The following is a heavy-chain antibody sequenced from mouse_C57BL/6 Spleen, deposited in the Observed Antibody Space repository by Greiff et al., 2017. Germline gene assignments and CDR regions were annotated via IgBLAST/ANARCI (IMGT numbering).Heavy chain of an antibody. CDR1: GFTFSNYW. CDR2: IRLKSDNYAT. Sequence: EVQLVESGGGLVQPGGSMKLSCVASGFTFSNYWMNWVRQSPEKGLEWVAQIRLKSDNYATNYAESVKGRFTISRDDSKSSVYLQMNNLRAEDTEIYYCTALTITTVVASGSFWYFDVWGTGTTVTVSS. J-gene: IGHJ1*03. V-gene: IGHV6-3*01. CDR3: TALTITTVVASGSFWYFDV. D-gene: IGHD1-1*01.